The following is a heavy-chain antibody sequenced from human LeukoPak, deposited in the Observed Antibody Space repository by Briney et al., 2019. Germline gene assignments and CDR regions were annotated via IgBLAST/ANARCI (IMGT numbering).Heavy chain of an antibody. J-gene: IGHJ4*02. CDR3: ARDSGSSWREGLNY. Sequence: GGSLRLSCAASVVTFSSDSMNWGRQAPGKGLEWVSSISSESSFIYYADSVKGRFTISRDNAKNSLYLQMNSLRAEDTAVYFCARDSGSSWREGLNYWGQGTLVTVSS. D-gene: IGHD6-13*01. CDR2: ISSESSFI. CDR1: VVTFSSDS. V-gene: IGHV3-21*01.